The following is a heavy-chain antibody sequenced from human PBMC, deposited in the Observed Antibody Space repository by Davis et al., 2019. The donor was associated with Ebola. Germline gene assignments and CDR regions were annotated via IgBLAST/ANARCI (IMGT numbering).Heavy chain of an antibody. Sequence: PGGSLRLSCGASGFTFSRHSMNWVRQAPGKGLEWIAFISSGGYDTYYADSVRGRFTISGDNAKNLLYLQLNSLRDEDTALYYCAKDAEDGSGNWFFDSRGRGALVTVSS. D-gene: IGHD5-24*01. CDR1: GFTFSRHS. J-gene: IGHJ2*01. CDR2: ISSGGYDT. V-gene: IGHV3-48*02. CDR3: AKDAEDGSGNWFFDS.